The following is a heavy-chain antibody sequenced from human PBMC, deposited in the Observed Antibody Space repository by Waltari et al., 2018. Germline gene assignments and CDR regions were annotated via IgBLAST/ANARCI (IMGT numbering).Heavy chain of an antibody. CDR3: ARELWVAETRGYYLDF. D-gene: IGHD2-15*01. Sequence: QVQLQESGPGLVKPSETLSLTCSVSGGSIGTYYWSWIRQPPGKGLQWSGVSSYSGSTHYNPSLKSRVTLSVDASKGQFSLRLTSVTAADTAVYYCARELWVAETRGYYLDFWGRGLLVTVSS. CDR2: SSYSGST. V-gene: IGHV4-59*01. J-gene: IGHJ4*02. CDR1: GGSIGTYY.